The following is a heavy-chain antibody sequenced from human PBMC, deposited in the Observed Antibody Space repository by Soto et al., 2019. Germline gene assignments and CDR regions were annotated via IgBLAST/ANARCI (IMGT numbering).Heavy chain of an antibody. J-gene: IGHJ3*01. Sequence: QVQLVQSGAEVKEPGASVKLSCKTSGYTFLSYAIHWVRQAPGQGLEWMGWVNPSNGNTRYPQNFQVRLSLTRDTSANTAYMELSSLRSEDTAVYYCARRLSAFDVWGQGTMVTVSS. CDR1: GYTFLSYA. V-gene: IGHV1-3*01. CDR2: VNPSNGNT. CDR3: ARRLSAFDV.